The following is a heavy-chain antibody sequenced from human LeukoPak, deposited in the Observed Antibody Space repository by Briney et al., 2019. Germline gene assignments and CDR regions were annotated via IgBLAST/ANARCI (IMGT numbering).Heavy chain of an antibody. CDR3: ARDSWEQLAHDAFDI. Sequence: SETLSLTCTVSGGSISISSYYWGWIRQPPGEGLEWIGSIYYSGSTYYNPSLKSRVTISVDTSKNQFSLKLSSVTAADTAVYYCARDSWEQLAHDAFDIWGQGTMVTVSS. V-gene: IGHV4-39*07. J-gene: IGHJ3*02. D-gene: IGHD6-6*01. CDR1: GGSISISSYY. CDR2: IYYSGST.